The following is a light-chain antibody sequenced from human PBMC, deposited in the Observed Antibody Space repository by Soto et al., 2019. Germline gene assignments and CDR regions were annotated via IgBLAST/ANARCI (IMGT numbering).Light chain of an antibody. CDR1: QSVGTD. CDR3: QQRSTWPRT. CDR2: DAS. J-gene: IGKJ1*01. V-gene: IGKV3-11*01. Sequence: DIVLTQSPATLSLSPGERATLSCRASQSVGTDLAWYQQKPGQAPSLLIYDASNRATGIPARFSGSGSGTAFTLTIRSLEPEDFAVYYCQQRSTWPRTFGQGTKVEIK.